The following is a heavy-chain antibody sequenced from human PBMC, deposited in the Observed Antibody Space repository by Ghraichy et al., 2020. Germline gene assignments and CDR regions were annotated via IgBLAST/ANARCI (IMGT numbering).Heavy chain of an antibody. V-gene: IGHV3-23*01. CDR3: AKDDVKWGSYYYGMDV. Sequence: GALRLSCAASGITFRSYVMSWVRQAPGKGLEWVSGITDSGGNTFYADSVKGRFTISRDNSKNTLYLQMNSLRAEDTAVYYCAKDDVKWGSYYYGMDVWGQGTTVTVSS. J-gene: IGHJ6*02. CDR2: ITDSGGNT. D-gene: IGHD2-15*01. CDR1: GITFRSYV.